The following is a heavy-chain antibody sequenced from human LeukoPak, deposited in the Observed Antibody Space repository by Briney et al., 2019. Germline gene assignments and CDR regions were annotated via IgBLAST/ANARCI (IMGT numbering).Heavy chain of an antibody. J-gene: IGHJ6*02. CDR3: ARDHLFGELSPGGMDV. Sequence: GGSLRLSCAASGFTFSDHYMSWIRQAPGKGLEWVSYISSSGSTIYYADSVKGRFTISRDNAKNSLYLQMNSLRAEDTAVYYCARDHLFGELSPGGMDVWGQGTTVTVSS. CDR2: ISSSGSTI. D-gene: IGHD3-10*02. V-gene: IGHV3-11*01. CDR1: GFTFSDHY.